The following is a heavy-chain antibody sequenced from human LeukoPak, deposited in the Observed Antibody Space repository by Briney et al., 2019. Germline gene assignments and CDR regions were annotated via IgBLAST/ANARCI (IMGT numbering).Heavy chain of an antibody. CDR3: AKAPVTSCRGAFCYPFDY. D-gene: IGHD2-15*01. Sequence: GGTLRLSCAASGFTFSSYGMSWVRQAPGKGLEWVSAISGSGGSTYYAASVRGRFTISRDTSRSTLYLQMNSLRAEDAAVYYCAKAPVTSCRGAFCYPFDYWGQGTLVTVSS. CDR2: ISGSGGST. V-gene: IGHV3-23*01. J-gene: IGHJ4*02. CDR1: GFTFSSYG.